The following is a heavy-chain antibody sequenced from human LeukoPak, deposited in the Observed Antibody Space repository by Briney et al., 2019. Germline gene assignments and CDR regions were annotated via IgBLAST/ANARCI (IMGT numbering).Heavy chain of an antibody. V-gene: IGHV4-39*07. CDR3: ARDPSYSSCWYTDY. J-gene: IGHJ4*02. D-gene: IGHD6-13*01. Sequence: SETLSLTCTVSGGSISSSSYYWGWIRQPPGKGLEWIGSIYYSGSTYYNPSLKSRVTISVDTSKNQFSLKLSSVTAADTAVYYCARDPSYSSCWYTDYWGQGTLVTVSS. CDR1: GGSISSSSYY. CDR2: IYYSGST.